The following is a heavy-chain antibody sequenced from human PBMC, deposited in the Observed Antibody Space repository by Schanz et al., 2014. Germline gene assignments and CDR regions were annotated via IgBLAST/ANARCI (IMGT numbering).Heavy chain of an antibody. CDR2: INQSGDT. CDR3: ARLYCSTPGCYVSPNGFAKDY. J-gene: IGHJ4*02. V-gene: IGHV4-34*01. D-gene: IGHD2-2*01. Sequence: QVQLQQWGAGLLKPSETLSLTCAVSGGSFSGYYWSWIRQPPDTGLEWIGEINQSGDTNYNPSLKSRVTNPVDTPNNQSPRKLRPLTAADTAVYYCARLYCSTPGCYVSPNGFAKDYWGQGTLVTVSS. CDR1: GGSFSGYY.